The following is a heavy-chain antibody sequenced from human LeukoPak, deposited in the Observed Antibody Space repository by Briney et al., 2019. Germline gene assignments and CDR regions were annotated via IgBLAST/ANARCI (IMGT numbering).Heavy chain of an antibody. D-gene: IGHD3-9*01. V-gene: IGHV3-9*01. CDR2: ISWNSGSI. J-gene: IGHJ5*02. CDR3: AKGAYYDILTGGVANWFDP. Sequence: PGGSLRLSCAASGFTFDDYAMHWVRQAPGKGLEWVSGISWNSGSIGYADSVKGRFTISRDNAKNSLYLQMNSLRAEDTALYYCAKGAYYDILTGGVANWFDPWGQGTLVTVSS. CDR1: GFTFDDYA.